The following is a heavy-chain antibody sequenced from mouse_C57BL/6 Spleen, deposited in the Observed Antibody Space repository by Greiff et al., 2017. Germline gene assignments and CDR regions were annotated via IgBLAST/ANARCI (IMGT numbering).Heavy chain of an antibody. CDR1: GYAFSSYW. Sequence: VKLVESGAELVKPGASVKISCKASGYAFSSYWMNWVKQRPGKGLEWIGQIYPGDGDTNYNGKFKGKATLTADKSSSTAYMQLSSLTSEDSAVYFCARGGSMVTTRGLDAMDYWGQGTSVTVSS. J-gene: IGHJ4*01. CDR3: ARGGSMVTTRGLDAMDY. CDR2: IYPGDGDT. D-gene: IGHD2-2*01. V-gene: IGHV1-80*01.